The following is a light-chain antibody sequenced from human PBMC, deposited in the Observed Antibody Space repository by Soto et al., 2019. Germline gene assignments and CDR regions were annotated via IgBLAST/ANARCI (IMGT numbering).Light chain of an antibody. V-gene: IGLV2-14*01. CDR2: EVS. J-gene: IGLJ3*02. CDR3: SSFTRSNTWV. CDR1: SSYVGAYNS. Sequence: QSALTQPASVSGSPGQSIIISCTGTSSYVGAYNSVCWHQQHPGKAPKLMIYEVSNRPSGVSDRFSASKSGNTASLTISGLQADDEGDYYCSSFTRSNTWVFGGGTKLTVL.